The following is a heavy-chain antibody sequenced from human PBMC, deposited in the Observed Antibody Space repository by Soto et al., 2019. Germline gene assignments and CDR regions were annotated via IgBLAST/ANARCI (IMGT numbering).Heavy chain of an antibody. Sequence: EVQLVESGGGLVQPGGSLRLSCAASGFSVSAYEMDWVRQAPGKGLEWVSFMSTTGYRTYYPDSVKGRFTISRDNAKNSLYLQTDSLRAEDTAVYYCTREGYGGNTDAFDMWGQGTMVTVSS. D-gene: IGHD4-17*01. V-gene: IGHV3-48*03. CDR2: MSTTGYRT. CDR1: GFSVSAYE. CDR3: TREGYGGNTDAFDM. J-gene: IGHJ3*02.